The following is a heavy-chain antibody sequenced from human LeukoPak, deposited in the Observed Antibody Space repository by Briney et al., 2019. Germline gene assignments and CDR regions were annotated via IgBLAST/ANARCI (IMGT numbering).Heavy chain of an antibody. V-gene: IGHV1-24*01. CDR2: FDPEDGET. CDR1: GYTLTELS. J-gene: IGHJ4*02. D-gene: IGHD4-17*01. CDR3: ATLYGDYGGFDY. Sequence: GASVKVSCKVSGYTLTELSMHWVRQAPGKGLEWMGGFDPEDGETIYAQKFQGRVTMTEDTSTDTAYMELSSLRSEDTAVYYCATLYGDYGGFDYWGQGTLVTASS.